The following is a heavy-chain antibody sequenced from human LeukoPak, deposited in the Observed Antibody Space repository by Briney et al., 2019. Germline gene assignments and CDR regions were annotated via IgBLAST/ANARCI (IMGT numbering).Heavy chain of an antibody. D-gene: IGHD4-11*01. Sequence: SVKVSCKASGFTFSSSAVQWVRQACGQRFEWIGWIGVGSGNTNYAERFQERVTITRDMSTSTAYMELSSLRSEDTAVYYCAADHDYSLSYDSYGPLDAWGQGTLVTVSS. CDR1: GFTFSSSA. V-gene: IGHV1-58*01. J-gene: IGHJ5*02. CDR2: IGVGSGNT. CDR3: AADHDYSLSYDSYGPLDA.